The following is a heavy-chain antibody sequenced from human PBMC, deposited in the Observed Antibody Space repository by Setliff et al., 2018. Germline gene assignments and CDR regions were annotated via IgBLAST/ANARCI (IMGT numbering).Heavy chain of an antibody. V-gene: IGHV3-7*01. CDR2: INQDGSGK. D-gene: IGHD3-10*01. Sequence: GGSLRLSCVASGFTFSSYWMAWVRQSPGRGLEWVANINQDGSGKFYVDSVKGRFTIFRDNTKNSLSLQMNSLRTEDTAVYYCFGAGTCSYWGQGTLVTVSS. J-gene: IGHJ4*02. CDR3: FGAGTCSY. CDR1: GFTFSSYW.